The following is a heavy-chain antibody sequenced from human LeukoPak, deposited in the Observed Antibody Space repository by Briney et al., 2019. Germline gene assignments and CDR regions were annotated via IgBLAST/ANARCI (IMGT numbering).Heavy chain of an antibody. CDR1: GFTFSSYS. Sequence: GGSLRLSCAASGFTFSSYSMNWVRQAPGKGLEWVSSISSSSSYIYYADSVKGRFTISRDNAKNSLYLQMNSLRAEDTAVYYCARAGGDFWSGYYVYWGQGTLVTVSS. CDR3: ARAGGDFWSGYYVY. D-gene: IGHD3-3*01. V-gene: IGHV3-21*01. CDR2: ISSSSSYI. J-gene: IGHJ4*02.